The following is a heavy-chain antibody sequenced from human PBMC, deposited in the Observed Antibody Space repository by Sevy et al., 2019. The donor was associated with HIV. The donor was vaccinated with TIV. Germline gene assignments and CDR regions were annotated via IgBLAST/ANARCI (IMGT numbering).Heavy chain of an antibody. CDR2: ISYDGSNK. V-gene: IGHV3-30-3*01. CDR3: ARDQHDYAGNLRTGWFDP. J-gene: IGHJ5*02. Sequence: GGSLRLSCAASGFTFSSYAIHWVRQAPGKGLEWVAFISYDGSNKYYADSVKGRFTISRDNSKKTLYLQMNSLRAEDTAVYYWARDQHDYAGNLRTGWFDPWGQGTLVTVSS. CDR1: GFTFSSYA. D-gene: IGHD4-17*01.